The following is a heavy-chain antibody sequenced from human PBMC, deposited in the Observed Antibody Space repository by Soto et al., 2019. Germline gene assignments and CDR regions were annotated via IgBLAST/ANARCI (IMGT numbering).Heavy chain of an antibody. Sequence: AAVKVSCKASGYTFTSYGISWLRQAPGQGLEWMGGISAYNGNTNYEQKLQGRDTMTTDTSTSTAYMELRSLRSDDTAVYYCASGRGSYAWVFDYWGQGTLVTVSS. V-gene: IGHV1-18*01. CDR3: ASGRGSYAWVFDY. CDR1: GYTFTSYG. J-gene: IGHJ4*02. CDR2: ISAYNGNT. D-gene: IGHD1-26*01.